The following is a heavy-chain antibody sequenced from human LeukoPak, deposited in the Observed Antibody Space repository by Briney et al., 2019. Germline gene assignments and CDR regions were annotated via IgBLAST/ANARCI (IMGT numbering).Heavy chain of an antibody. D-gene: IGHD3-9*01. J-gene: IGHJ5*02. Sequence: SQTLSLTCAVSGGSISSGGYSWSWIRQPPGKGLEWIGEINHSGSTNYNPSLKSRVTISVDTSKNQFSLKLSSVTAADTAVYYCARPILPNVVGWFDPWGQGTLVTVSS. CDR3: ARPILPNVVGWFDP. CDR2: INHSGST. V-gene: IGHV4-30-2*01. CDR1: GGSISSGGYS.